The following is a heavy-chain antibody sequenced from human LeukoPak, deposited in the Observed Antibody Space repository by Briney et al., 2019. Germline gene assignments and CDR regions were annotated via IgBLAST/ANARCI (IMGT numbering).Heavy chain of an antibody. CDR1: VYTFTSYD. J-gene: IGHJ4*02. CDR2: MNPNSGNT. D-gene: IGHD2-15*01. CDR3: ARRHGRCSDGSCYYPDY. V-gene: IGHV1-8*01. Sequence: GASVKVSFKATVYTFTSYDINWVRQPTGQGREWMGLMNPNSGNTGYAQKFQGRVTMTRNSSITTAYMELSSLRSEDTAVYYCARRHGRCSDGSCYYPDYWGQGTLVTVSS.